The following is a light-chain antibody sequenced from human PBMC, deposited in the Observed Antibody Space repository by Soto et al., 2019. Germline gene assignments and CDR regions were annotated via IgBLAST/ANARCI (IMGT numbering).Light chain of an antibody. V-gene: IGLV1-44*01. Sequence: QSVLTQPPSASGTPGQRVTISCSGSSSNIGRNTVDWYQHLPGTAPKLLIYSNDQRPSGVPDRFSGSKSGTSASLAISGLQSEDEADYYWAAWDDSLNGLVFGTGTKLTVL. CDR2: SND. J-gene: IGLJ1*01. CDR3: AAWDDSLNGLV. CDR1: SSNIGRNT.